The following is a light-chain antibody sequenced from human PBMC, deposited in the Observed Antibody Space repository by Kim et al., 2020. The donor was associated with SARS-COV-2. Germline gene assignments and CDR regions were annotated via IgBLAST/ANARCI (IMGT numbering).Light chain of an antibody. Sequence: EIVMTQSPATLSVSPGERATLSCRASQNVSSNLAWYQQKPGQAPRLLIYGASTRATGIPARFSGSGSGTEFTLTISSLQSEDFAVYYCQQYNNWPQLTFGGGTKVDIK. CDR1: QNVSSN. J-gene: IGKJ4*01. CDR3: QQYNNWPQLT. V-gene: IGKV3-15*01. CDR2: GAS.